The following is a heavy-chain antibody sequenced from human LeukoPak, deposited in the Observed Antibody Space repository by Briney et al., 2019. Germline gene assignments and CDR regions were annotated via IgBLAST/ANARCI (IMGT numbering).Heavy chain of an antibody. CDR1: GFTFSSYG. V-gene: IGHV3-30*02. Sequence: GGSLRLSCAASGFTFSSYGMHWVRQAPGKGLEWVAFIRYDGSNKYYADSVKGRFTISRDNSKNTLYLQMNSLRAEDTAVYYCARDALTYYYDSSGYSGFPLFDYWGQGTLVTVSS. CDR3: ARDALTYYYDSSGYSGFPLFDY. D-gene: IGHD3-22*01. CDR2: IRYDGSNK. J-gene: IGHJ4*02.